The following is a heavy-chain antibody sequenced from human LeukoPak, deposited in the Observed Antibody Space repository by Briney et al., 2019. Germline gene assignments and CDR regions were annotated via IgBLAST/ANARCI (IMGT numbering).Heavy chain of an antibody. J-gene: IGHJ2*01. Sequence: LTGGSLRLSCAASGFTFSSYAMSWVRQAPGKGLVWVSRINSDESRTTYADSVKGRFTISRDNAKNTLYLQMNSLRAEATAVYYCARRSSAIPSYFDLWGRGTLVTVSS. D-gene: IGHD2-2*02. CDR1: GFTFSSYA. CDR3: ARRSSAIPSYFDL. CDR2: INSDESRT. V-gene: IGHV3-74*01.